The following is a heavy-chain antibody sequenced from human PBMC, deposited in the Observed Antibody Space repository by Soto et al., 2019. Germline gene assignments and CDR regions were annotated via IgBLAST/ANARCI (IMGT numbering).Heavy chain of an antibody. D-gene: IGHD3-3*01. Sequence: ASVKVSCKASGYTFTSYATHWVRQAPGQRLEWMGWINAGNGNTKYSQKFQGRVTITRDTSASTAYMELSSLRSEDTAVYYCGRSFLTYDFWSGPRLYGMDVWGQGTTVTVSS. CDR1: GYTFTSYA. CDR3: GRSFLTYDFWSGPRLYGMDV. J-gene: IGHJ6*02. V-gene: IGHV1-3*01. CDR2: INAGNGNT.